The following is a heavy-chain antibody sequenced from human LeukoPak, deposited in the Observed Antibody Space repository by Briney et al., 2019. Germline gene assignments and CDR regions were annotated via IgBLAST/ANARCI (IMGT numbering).Heavy chain of an antibody. Sequence: PGGFLRLSCAASGFTVSSTYMSWVRQAPGKGLEWVSVIYSGGNTYYIESVKGRFTISRDTSKNTLYLQMNSLRAEDTAVYFCAGRHCSGGGCYFAGADPFDYWGQGTLVTVSS. CDR2: IYSGGNT. J-gene: IGHJ4*02. CDR3: AGRHCSGGGCYFAGADPFDY. D-gene: IGHD2-15*01. V-gene: IGHV3-53*01. CDR1: GFTVSSTY.